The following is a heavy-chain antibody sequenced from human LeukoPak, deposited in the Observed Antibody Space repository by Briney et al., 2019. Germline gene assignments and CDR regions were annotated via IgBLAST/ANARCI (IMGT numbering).Heavy chain of an antibody. J-gene: IGHJ4*02. CDR2: ISTDGSFT. V-gene: IGHV3-74*03. CDR3: GRAYVVSGYDFGIDY. CDR1: GFTFNSYW. D-gene: IGHD5-12*01. Sequence: GGSLRLSCAASGFTFNSYWMHWVRQAPGKGLVWVARISTDGSFTTYADSVKGRFTIFRDNAKNTLYLQIDSLRAEDTAVYYCGRAYVVSGYDFGIDYWGQGTLVTVSS.